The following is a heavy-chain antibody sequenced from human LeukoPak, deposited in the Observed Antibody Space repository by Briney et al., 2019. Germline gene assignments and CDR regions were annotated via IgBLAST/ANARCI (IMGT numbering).Heavy chain of an antibody. CDR3: ARDLPYYDFWSGYYLYYYYGMDV. Sequence: GGSLRLSCAASGFTFSSYWMYWVRQAPGKGLEWVANIKQDGSEKYYVDSVKGRFTISRDNAKNSLYLQMNSLRAEDTAVYYCARDLPYYDFWSGYYLYYYYGMDVWGQGTTVTVSS. CDR1: GFTFSSYW. V-gene: IGHV3-7*03. J-gene: IGHJ6*02. D-gene: IGHD3-3*01. CDR2: IKQDGSEK.